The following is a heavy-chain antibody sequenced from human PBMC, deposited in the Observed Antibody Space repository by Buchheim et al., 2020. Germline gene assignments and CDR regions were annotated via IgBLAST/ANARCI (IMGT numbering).Heavy chain of an antibody. V-gene: IGHV1-8*02. Sequence: QVQLVQSGAEVKKPGASVKVSCKASGYTFTGYYMHWVRQATGQGLEWMGWMNPNSGNTGYAQKFQGRVTMTRNTSISTAYMELSSLRSEDTAVYYCARVQDFWSGYPNYYYYGMDVWGQGTT. J-gene: IGHJ6*02. CDR3: ARVQDFWSGYPNYYYYGMDV. CDR2: MNPNSGNT. D-gene: IGHD3-3*01. CDR1: GYTFTGYY.